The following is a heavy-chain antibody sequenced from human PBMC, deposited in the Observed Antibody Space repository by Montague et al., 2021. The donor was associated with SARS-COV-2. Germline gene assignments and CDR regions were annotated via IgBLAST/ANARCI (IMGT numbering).Heavy chain of an antibody. Sequence: SETLSLTCAVHGGFFSTYSWNWIRQPPGKGLEWIGEIHHGGSTNYNPSLKSRVTISADTSKNQFSLKLTSVAAADTAVYYCARLGDGVVPSPILGVGPYYSYYYMDVWGKGTTVTVSS. CDR1: GGFFSTYS. V-gene: IGHV4-34*01. CDR2: IHHGGST. CDR3: ARLGDGVVPSPILGVGPYYSYYYMDV. J-gene: IGHJ6*03. D-gene: IGHD3-10*01.